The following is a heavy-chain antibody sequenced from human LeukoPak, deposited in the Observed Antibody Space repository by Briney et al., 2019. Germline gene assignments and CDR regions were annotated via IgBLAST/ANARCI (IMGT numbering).Heavy chain of an antibody. J-gene: IGHJ6*03. Sequence: SETLSLTCTVSGGSISIYYWNWIRQPAGKGLEWIGRIFTSGITNYNPSLKRRVTMSVDTSKNQFSLNLSSVIAADTAIYYCARETSGTYYNPLGYMDVWGKGTTVTVSS. CDR3: ARETSGTYYNPLGYMDV. CDR2: IFTSGIT. CDR1: GGSISIYY. D-gene: IGHD3-10*01. V-gene: IGHV4-4*07.